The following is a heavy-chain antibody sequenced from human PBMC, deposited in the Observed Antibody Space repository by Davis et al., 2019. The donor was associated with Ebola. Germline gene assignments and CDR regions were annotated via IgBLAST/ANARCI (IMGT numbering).Heavy chain of an antibody. CDR3: ARDNYISAFYYYYFMDV. V-gene: IGHV3-21*01. CDR2: ISSNSRAT. D-gene: IGHD1-7*01. CDR1: GFTFSKYS. Sequence: PGGSLRLSCAASGFTFSKYSINWFRQAPGKGLEWVSSISSNSRATYYADSLKGRFTISRDNAKSSLYLQMNSLRDEDTGVYFCARDNYISAFYYYYFMDVWGQGTTVTVSS. J-gene: IGHJ6*02.